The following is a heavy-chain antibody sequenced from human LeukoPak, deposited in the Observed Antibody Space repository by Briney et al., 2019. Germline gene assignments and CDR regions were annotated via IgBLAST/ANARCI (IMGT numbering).Heavy chain of an antibody. CDR2: INTNTGNP. D-gene: IGHD6-13*01. J-gene: IGHJ3*02. CDR3: ARVKYSSSWYDAFDI. Sequence: ASVKVSCTASGYTFTSYAMNWVRQAPGQGLEWMGWINTNTGNPTYAQGFTGRFVFSLDTSVSTAYLQISSLKAEDTAVYYCARVKYSSSWYDAFDIWGQGTMVTVSS. V-gene: IGHV7-4-1*02. CDR1: GYTFTSYA.